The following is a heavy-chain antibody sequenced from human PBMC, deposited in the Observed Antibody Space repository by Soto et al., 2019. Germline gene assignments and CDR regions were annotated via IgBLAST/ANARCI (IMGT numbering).Heavy chain of an antibody. J-gene: IGHJ5*02. CDR2: IWYDGSNK. Sequence: QVQLVESGGGVVQPGRSLRLSCAASGFTFSSYGMHWVRQAPGKGLEWVAVIWYDGSNKYYADSVKGRFTIARDNTKNTLYLQMNSLRAEDTAVYYCARDDSSYPPRGVDPGGQGTLVTVSS. CDR1: GFTFSSYG. CDR3: ARDDSSYPPRGVDP. V-gene: IGHV3-33*01. D-gene: IGHD6-6*01.